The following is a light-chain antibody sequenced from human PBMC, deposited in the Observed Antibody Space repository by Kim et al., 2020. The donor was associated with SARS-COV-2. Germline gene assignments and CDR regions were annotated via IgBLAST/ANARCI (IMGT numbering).Light chain of an antibody. J-gene: IGLJ2*01. CDR1: SIDVGGYNY. V-gene: IGLV2-11*03. Sequence: QSVTISCTGTSIDVGGYNYVSSYQQFPGNAPRLMIYDVNKRPSGVPDLFSASKSGNTASLTISGLQADDEADYYCCSYAGGYTQVAFGGGTKLTVL. CDR3: CSYAGGYTQVA. CDR2: DVN.